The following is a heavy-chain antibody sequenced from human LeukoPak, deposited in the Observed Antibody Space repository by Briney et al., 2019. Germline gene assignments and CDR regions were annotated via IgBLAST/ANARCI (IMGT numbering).Heavy chain of an antibody. V-gene: IGHV1-69*06. J-gene: IGHJ4*02. CDR2: IIPIFGTA. CDR3: ARDNDSRDPPHF. D-gene: IGHD3-16*01. Sequence: ASVKVSFKASGGTFSNYAISWVRQAPGQGLEWMGGIIPIFGTANYAQKFRGRVTITADKSTRTAYMELSSLRSEDTAVYYCARDNDSRDPPHFWGQGTLVTVSS. CDR1: GGTFSNYA.